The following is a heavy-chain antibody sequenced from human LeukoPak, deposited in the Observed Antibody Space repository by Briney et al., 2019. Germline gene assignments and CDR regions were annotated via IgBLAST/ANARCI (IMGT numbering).Heavy chain of an antibody. CDR3: ARGSSRLLWFGSPRSYDY. V-gene: IGHV4-30-4*08. Sequence: TFDDYGMSWVRQAPGKGLEWIGYIYYSGSTCYNPSLKSRVTISVDTSKNQFSLKLSSVTAADTAVYYCARGSSRLLWFGSPRSYDYWGQGTLVTVSS. J-gene: IGHJ4*02. D-gene: IGHD3-10*01. CDR1: TFDDYG. CDR2: IYYSGST.